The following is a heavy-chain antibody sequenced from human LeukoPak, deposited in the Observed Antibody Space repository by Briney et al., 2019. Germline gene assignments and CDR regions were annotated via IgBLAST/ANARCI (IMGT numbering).Heavy chain of an antibody. J-gene: IGHJ4*02. Sequence: PGGSLRLSCAASGFTFSHYGMSWARQAPGKGLEWVSSITSSGRYIYYADSVEGRFTISRDNSENSLYLQMDSLTAEDTAVYYCTRKGSQWDFLVDYWGQGTRVAVSP. CDR1: GFTFSHYG. CDR3: TRKGSQWDFLVDY. D-gene: IGHD2/OR15-2a*01. V-gene: IGHV3-21*01. CDR2: ITSSGRYI.